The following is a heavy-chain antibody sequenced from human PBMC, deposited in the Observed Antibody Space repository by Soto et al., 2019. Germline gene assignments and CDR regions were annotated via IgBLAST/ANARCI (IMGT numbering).Heavy chain of an antibody. Sequence: QLQLQESGSGLVKPSQTLSLTCAVSGGSISSGGYSWSWIRQPPGKGLEWIGYIYHSGSTYYNPSLKSRVTISVDRSKNQFSLKLSSVTAADTAVYYCAREHYDSSGSSLDAFDIWGQGTMVTVSS. J-gene: IGHJ3*02. CDR3: AREHYDSSGSSLDAFDI. V-gene: IGHV4-30-2*01. D-gene: IGHD3-22*01. CDR1: GGSISSGGYS. CDR2: IYHSGST.